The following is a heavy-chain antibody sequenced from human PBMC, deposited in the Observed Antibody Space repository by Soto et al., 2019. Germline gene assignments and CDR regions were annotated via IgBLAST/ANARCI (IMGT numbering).Heavy chain of an antibody. Sequence: EGQLVESGGGLVQPGGSLRLSCAASGFTFSSYWMHWVRQVPGKGLVWISRMNSDGSSITYADSVKGRFTISRDNAKNTLYLQMNSLRAEDKAVYYCAKSATYYYQYGMDVWGQGTTVTVSS. CDR2: MNSDGSSI. V-gene: IGHV3-74*03. D-gene: IGHD2-15*01. CDR1: GFTFSSYW. J-gene: IGHJ6*02. CDR3: AKSATYYYQYGMDV.